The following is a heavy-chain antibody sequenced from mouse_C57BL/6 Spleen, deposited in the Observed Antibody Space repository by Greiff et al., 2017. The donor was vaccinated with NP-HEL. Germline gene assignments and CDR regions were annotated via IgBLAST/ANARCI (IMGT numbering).Heavy chain of an antibody. J-gene: IGHJ4*01. CDR1: GYSITSGYY. D-gene: IGHD2-1*01. CDR3: ALLEAMDY. V-gene: IGHV3-6*01. Sequence: EVKLMESGPGLVKPSQSLSLTCSVTGYSITSGYYWNWIRQFPGNKLEWMGYISYDGSNNYNPSLKNRISITRDTSKNQFFLKLNSVTTEDTATYYCALLEAMDYWGQGTSVTVSS. CDR2: ISYDGSN.